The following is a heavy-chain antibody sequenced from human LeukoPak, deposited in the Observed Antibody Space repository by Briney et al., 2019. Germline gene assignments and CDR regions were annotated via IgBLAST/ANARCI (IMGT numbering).Heavy chain of an antibody. Sequence: GGSLRLSCAASGFTFSSYGMHWVRQAPGKGLEWVAVISYDGSNKYYADSVKGRFTVSRDNSKNTLYLQMNSLRAGDTAVYYCAKHKYNFGRMVEYWGQGTLVTVSS. CDR2: ISYDGSNK. D-gene: IGHD1-1*01. CDR3: AKHKYNFGRMVEY. V-gene: IGHV3-30*18. CDR1: GFTFSSYG. J-gene: IGHJ4*02.